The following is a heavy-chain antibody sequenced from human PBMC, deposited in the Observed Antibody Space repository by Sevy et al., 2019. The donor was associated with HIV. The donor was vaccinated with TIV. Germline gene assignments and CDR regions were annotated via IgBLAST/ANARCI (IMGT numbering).Heavy chain of an antibody. Sequence: GGSLILSCAASGFEFRIYTMTWVRHAPGKRLEWVSTLSFGCGKITYADSVKGRFTISRDNSKSSVYLQMNNMRVEDTAVYYCAREGCTKPHDYWGQGTLVTVSS. CDR1: GFEFRIYT. V-gene: IGHV3-23*01. CDR3: AREGCTKPHDY. J-gene: IGHJ4*02. CDR2: LSFGCGKI. D-gene: IGHD2-8*01.